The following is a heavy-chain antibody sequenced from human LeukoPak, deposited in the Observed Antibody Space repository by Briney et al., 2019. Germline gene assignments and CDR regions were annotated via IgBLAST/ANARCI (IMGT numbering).Heavy chain of an antibody. V-gene: IGHV3-48*02. CDR1: GFTFSNYG. CDR3: AKDLVGATAS. D-gene: IGHD1-26*01. J-gene: IGHJ5*02. Sequence: GGSLRLSCAASGFTFSNYGMSWVRQAPGKGLEWVSYISGSSTTIYYADSVKGRFTISRDNAKNSLYLQMNSLRDEDTAVYYCAKDLVGATASWGQGTLVTVSS. CDR2: ISGSSTTI.